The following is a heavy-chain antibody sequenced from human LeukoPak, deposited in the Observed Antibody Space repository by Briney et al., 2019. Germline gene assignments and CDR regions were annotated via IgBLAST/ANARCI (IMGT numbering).Heavy chain of an antibody. CDR1: GFTFSSYW. J-gene: IGHJ4*02. Sequence: GGSLRLSCAASGFTFSSYWMSWVRQAPGKGLEWVANIKQDGSEKYYVDSVKGRFTISRDNAKNSLYLQMNSLRADDTAVYYCARYDYYDSSGHPSTWGQGTLVTVSS. CDR3: ARYDYYDSSGHPST. D-gene: IGHD3-22*01. CDR2: IKQDGSEK. V-gene: IGHV3-7*01.